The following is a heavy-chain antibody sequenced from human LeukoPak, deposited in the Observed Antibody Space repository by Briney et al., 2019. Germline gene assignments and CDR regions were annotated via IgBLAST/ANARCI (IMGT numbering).Heavy chain of an antibody. Sequence: GASVKVSCKASGYTFASYGISWVPQAPGQGLEWLGWISTYNGDTNYAQKLQGRVTMTTDTSTSTAYMELRSLRSDDTAVYYCARHYYGSGNFYLGYWGQGTLVTVSS. D-gene: IGHD3-10*01. CDR2: ISTYNGDT. J-gene: IGHJ4*02. CDR3: ARHYYGSGNFYLGY. CDR1: GYTFASYG. V-gene: IGHV1-18*01.